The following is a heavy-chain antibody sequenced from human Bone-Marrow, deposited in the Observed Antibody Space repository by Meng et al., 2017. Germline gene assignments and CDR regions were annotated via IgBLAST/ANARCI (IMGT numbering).Heavy chain of an antibody. D-gene: IGHD3-16*01. CDR3: ARDQDYVDY. Sequence: QGQVVQSGAEVSRPGASVKVSSKASGYTLTSYGISWVRQAPGQGLEWMGWISAYNGNTNYAPKLQGRVTMTTDTSTSTAYMELRSLRSDDTAVYYCARDQDYVDYWGQGTLVTVSS. CDR1: GYTLTSYG. CDR2: ISAYNGNT. V-gene: IGHV1-18*01. J-gene: IGHJ4*02.